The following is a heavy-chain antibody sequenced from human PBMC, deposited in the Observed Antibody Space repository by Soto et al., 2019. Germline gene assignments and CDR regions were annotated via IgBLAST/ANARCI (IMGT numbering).Heavy chain of an antibody. V-gene: IGHV4-4*07. J-gene: IGHJ4*02. CDR1: GGSISGHS. Sequence: SETLSLTCTVSGGSISGHSWIWIRQPAGRGLEWIGHIYPSGSTSYNPSLRGRVTMSLDTSKNQIFLNLTSVTAAGTAVFYCVRGRSFSVYDFWGPGTLVTVSS. CDR3: VRGRSFSVYDF. CDR2: IYPSGST. D-gene: IGHD5-12*01.